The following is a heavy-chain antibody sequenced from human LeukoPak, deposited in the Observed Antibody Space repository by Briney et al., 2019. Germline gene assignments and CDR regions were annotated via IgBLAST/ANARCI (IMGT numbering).Heavy chain of an antibody. D-gene: IGHD6-6*01. Sequence: GGSLRLSCAASGFIFSGYGMYWVRQAPGKGLEWVTFIRYDGSNKYYADSVKGRFTISRDNSKNTLYLQMNSLRADDTAVYYCAKAIAARDNDAFDVWGQGTMVTVSS. V-gene: IGHV3-30*02. CDR3: AKAIAARDNDAFDV. CDR1: GFIFSGYG. CDR2: IRYDGSNK. J-gene: IGHJ3*01.